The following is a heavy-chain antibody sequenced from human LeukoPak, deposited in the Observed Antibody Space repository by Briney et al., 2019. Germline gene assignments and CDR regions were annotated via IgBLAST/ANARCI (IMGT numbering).Heavy chain of an antibody. J-gene: IGHJ4*02. V-gene: IGHV3-21*04. CDR3: AKAPYYGGNSGGGY. CDR2: ISSSSSYI. D-gene: IGHD4-23*01. Sequence: GGSLRLSCAASGFTFSSYSMNWVRQAPGKGLEWVSSISSSSSYIYYADSVKGRFTISRDNSKNTLYLQMNSLRAEDTAVYYCAKAPYYGGNSGGGYWGQGTLVTVSS. CDR1: GFTFSSYS.